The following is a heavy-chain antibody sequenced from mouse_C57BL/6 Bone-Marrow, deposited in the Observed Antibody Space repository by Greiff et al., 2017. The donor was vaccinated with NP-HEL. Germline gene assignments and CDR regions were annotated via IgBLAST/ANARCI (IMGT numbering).Heavy chain of an antibody. Sequence: EVKLVESGGDLVKPGGSLKLSCAASGFTFSSYGMSWVRQTPDKRLEWVATISSGGSYTYSPDSVKGRFTISRDNAKNTLYLQMSRLKSEDTAMYYCARRNWDVWFAYWGQGTLVTVSA. CDR1: GFTFSSYG. CDR2: ISSGGSYT. CDR3: ARRNWDVWFAY. V-gene: IGHV5-6*02. J-gene: IGHJ3*01. D-gene: IGHD4-1*01.